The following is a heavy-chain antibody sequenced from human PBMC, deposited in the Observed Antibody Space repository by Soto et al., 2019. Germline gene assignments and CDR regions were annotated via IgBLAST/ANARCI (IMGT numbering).Heavy chain of an antibody. V-gene: IGHV4-34*01. J-gene: IGHJ4*02. Sequence: QVQLQQWGAGLLKPSETLSLTCAVYGGSFSGYYWSWIRQPPGKGLEWIGEISHSGSTNYNPSLKSRVTISVDTSKNQFALKLSSVTAADTAVYYCARRGSRDCSGGSCSIDYWGQGTLVTVSS. D-gene: IGHD2-15*01. CDR1: GGSFSGYY. CDR3: ARRGSRDCSGGSCSIDY. CDR2: ISHSGST.